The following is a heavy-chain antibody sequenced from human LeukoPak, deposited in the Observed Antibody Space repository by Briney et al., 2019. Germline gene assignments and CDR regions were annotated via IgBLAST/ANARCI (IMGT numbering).Heavy chain of an antibody. J-gene: IGHJ4*02. CDR1: GYSFTCYW. D-gene: IGHD5-24*01. V-gene: IGHV5-51*01. CDR2: IYPGDSET. CDR3: ARRGDGYKHEYCFDY. Sequence: GESLKICGAGSGYSFTCYWIGLGRAMRGKLVGWMGIIYPGDSETRYSPALHGQVTISADKSISTAYLQWSSLKASDTAMYYCARRGDGYKHEYCFDYWGQGTLVTVSS.